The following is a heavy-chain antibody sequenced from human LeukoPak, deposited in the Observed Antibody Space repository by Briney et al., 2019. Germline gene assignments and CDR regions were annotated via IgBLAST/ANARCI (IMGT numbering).Heavy chain of an antibody. J-gene: IGHJ4*02. CDR2: INSDGTT. Sequence: GGSLRLSCAASGFTFSSYWMHWVRQAPGKGLVWVSRINSDGTTSYADSVKGRFTISRDNAKNTLYLHMNSLRAEDTAVYYCARDGSLPDYWGQGTLVTVSS. CDR3: ARDGSLPDY. V-gene: IGHV3-74*01. CDR1: GFTFSSYW.